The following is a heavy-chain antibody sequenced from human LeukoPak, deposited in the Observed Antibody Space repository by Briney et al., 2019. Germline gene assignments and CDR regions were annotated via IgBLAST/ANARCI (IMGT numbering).Heavy chain of an antibody. V-gene: IGHV4-39*07. CDR2: IYYSGST. J-gene: IGHJ5*02. D-gene: IGHD5-24*01. Sequence: WVRQPPGKGLEWIGSIYYSGSTYYNPSLKSRVTISVDTSKNQFSLKLSSVTAADTAVYYCARDTPEMATTTPWGQGTLVTVSS. CDR3: ARDTPEMATTTP.